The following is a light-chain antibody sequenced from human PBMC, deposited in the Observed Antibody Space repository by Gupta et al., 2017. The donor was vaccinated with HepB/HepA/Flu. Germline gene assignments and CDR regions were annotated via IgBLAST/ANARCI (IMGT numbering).Light chain of an antibody. CDR2: EVN. V-gene: IGLV2-23*02. Sequence: QSALTQPASVSGSPGQSIPISCTGTSSDVGSYNLISWYQQHPGKATKILIHEVNKRASGVSNRFSGSKSGNTASLTISGLQAEDEADYYCCLYTGSGAWIGGGTKLTVL. CDR1: SSDVGSYNL. J-gene: IGLJ2*01. CDR3: CLYTGSGAW.